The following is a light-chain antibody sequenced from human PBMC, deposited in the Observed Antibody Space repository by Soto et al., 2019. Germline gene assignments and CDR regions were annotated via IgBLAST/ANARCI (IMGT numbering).Light chain of an antibody. CDR3: QLYGGSPWT. CDR2: AAS. V-gene: IGKV3-20*01. CDR1: QSVSSY. Sequence: DIVLTQSPSTLSLSPGERATLSCRASQSVSSYLAWYQQKPGKAPRLLIYAASNRATGIPARFSGSGSRTDFTLTISRLEPEDFAAYYCQLYGGSPWTFGQGTKVDIK. J-gene: IGKJ1*01.